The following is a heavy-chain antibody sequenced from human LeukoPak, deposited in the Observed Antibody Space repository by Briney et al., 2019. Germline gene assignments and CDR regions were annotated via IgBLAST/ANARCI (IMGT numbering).Heavy chain of an antibody. J-gene: IGHJ6*03. Sequence: PSETLSLTCAVYGGSFSGYYWSWIRQPPGKGLEWIGEINHSGSTNYNPSLKSRVTISVDTSKNQSSLKLSSVTAADTAVYSCARERRVAARPWVYYYYYYMDVWGKGTTVTVSS. CDR2: INHSGST. CDR3: ARERRVAARPWVYYYYYYMDV. CDR1: GGSFSGYY. V-gene: IGHV4-34*01. D-gene: IGHD6-6*01.